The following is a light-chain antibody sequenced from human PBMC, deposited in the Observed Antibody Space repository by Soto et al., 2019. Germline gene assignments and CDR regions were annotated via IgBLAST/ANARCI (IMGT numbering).Light chain of an antibody. CDR2: GNS. Sequence: QSVLTQPPSVSGAPGQRVTISCTGSSSNIGAGYDVHWYQQLPGTAPKLLIYGNSNRPSGVPDRFSGPKSVTSASLAITGLQAEDEADYYCQSYDSSLSGWVFGGGTELAVL. J-gene: IGLJ3*02. V-gene: IGLV1-40*01. CDR1: SSNIGAGYD. CDR3: QSYDSSLSGWV.